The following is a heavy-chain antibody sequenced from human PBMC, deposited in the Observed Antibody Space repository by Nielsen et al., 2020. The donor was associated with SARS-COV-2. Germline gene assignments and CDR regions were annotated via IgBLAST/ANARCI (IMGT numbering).Heavy chain of an antibody. Sequence: GGSLRLSCAASGFTFTSAWMTWVRQAPGKGLEWVGRIKSKTDGGTTDYAAPVKGRFSISRDDSKNTLYLQMRSLKTEDTAVYYCTTYCTSTSCYAVGLDHYYYMDVWGKGTTVTVS. CDR3: TTYCTSTSCYAVGLDHYYYMDV. D-gene: IGHD2-2*01. CDR2: IKSKTDGGTT. J-gene: IGHJ6*03. CDR1: GFTFTSAW. V-gene: IGHV3-15*01.